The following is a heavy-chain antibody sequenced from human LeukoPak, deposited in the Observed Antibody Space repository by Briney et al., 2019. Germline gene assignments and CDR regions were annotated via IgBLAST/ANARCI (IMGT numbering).Heavy chain of an antibody. Sequence: GGSLRLSCAASGFTFSNYAMHWVRLAQGKGLGWVAVIRYEGNNKYYEDSVKGRFTISRDNSKNTLWLQMNSLRTEDTAVYYCARDNFNWAAFDIWGQGTMVTVSS. D-gene: IGHD3-16*01. CDR2: IRYEGNNK. V-gene: IGHV3-30*02. J-gene: IGHJ3*02. CDR1: GFTFSNYA. CDR3: ARDNFNWAAFDI.